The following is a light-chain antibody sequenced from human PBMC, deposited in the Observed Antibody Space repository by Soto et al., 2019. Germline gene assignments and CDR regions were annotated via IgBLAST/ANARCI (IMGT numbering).Light chain of an antibody. CDR2: DAS. Sequence: EIVLTQSPATLSLSPGERATLSCRASQSLSSYLAWYQQKPGQAPRLLIFDASNRATGIPAMFSGSGSGTDFTLTISSLEPEDFAVYYCQHRSNWPATFGQGTRLEIK. CDR3: QHRSNWPAT. CDR1: QSLSSY. V-gene: IGKV3-11*01. J-gene: IGKJ5*01.